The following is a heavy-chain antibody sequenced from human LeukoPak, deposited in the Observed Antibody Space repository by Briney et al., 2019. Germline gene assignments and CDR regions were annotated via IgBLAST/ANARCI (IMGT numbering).Heavy chain of an antibody. CDR1: GYTFTSYY. D-gene: IGHD6-19*01. J-gene: IGHJ4*02. V-gene: IGHV1-46*01. CDR2: INPSGGST. CDR3: ARGGVIAVAGTALDY. Sequence: ASVKVSCKASGYTFTSYYMHWVRQAPGQGLEWIGIINPSGGSTSYAQKFQGRVTMTRDTSTSTVYMELSSLRSEDTAVYYCARGGVIAVAGTALDYWGQGTLVTVSS.